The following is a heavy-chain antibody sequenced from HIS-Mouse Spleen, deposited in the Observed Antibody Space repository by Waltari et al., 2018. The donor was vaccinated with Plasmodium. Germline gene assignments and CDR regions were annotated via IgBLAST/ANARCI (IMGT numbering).Heavy chain of an antibody. CDR1: GGSISSSSYY. V-gene: IGHV4-39*07. CDR2: IYYSGST. Sequence: QLQLQESGPGLVKPSETLSLTCTVPGGSISSSSYYWGWIRAPPGKGLEWIGSIYYSGSTYYNPSLKSRVTISVDTSKNQFSLKLSSVTAADTAVYYCARVGRGYSGYDSVVVGYWGQGTLVTVSS. J-gene: IGHJ4*02. CDR3: ARVGRGYSGYDSVVVGY. D-gene: IGHD5-12*01.